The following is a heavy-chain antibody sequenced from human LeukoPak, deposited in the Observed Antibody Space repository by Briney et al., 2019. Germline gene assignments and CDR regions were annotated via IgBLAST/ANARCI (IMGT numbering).Heavy chain of an antibody. V-gene: IGHV4-34*01. CDR3: ARVGRDSSSSNRYYYYYMDV. Sequence: PSETLSLTCAVYGGSFSGYYWSWIRQPPGKGLEWIGEINHSGSTNYNPSLKSRVTISVDTSKNQFSLKLSSVTAADTAVYYCARVGRDSSSSNRYYYYYMDVWGKGTTVTVSS. CDR1: GGSFSGYY. J-gene: IGHJ6*03. CDR2: INHSGST. D-gene: IGHD6-6*01.